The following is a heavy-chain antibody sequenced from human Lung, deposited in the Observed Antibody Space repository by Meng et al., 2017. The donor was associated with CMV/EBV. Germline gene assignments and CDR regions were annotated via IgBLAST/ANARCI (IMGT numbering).Heavy chain of an antibody. CDR3: ARDQLLLGGFYYNGMDV. CDR2: IIPIFGLA. Sequence: SXXVSXXASGGTFSSYSFSWVRQAPGQGLEWMGRIIPIFGLANYTQKFQGRVTISADKSTSIVSMELSSLRSEDTAVYYCARDQLLLGGFYYNGMDVWGQGTTVTVSS. D-gene: IGHD3/OR15-3a*01. V-gene: IGHV1-69*04. J-gene: IGHJ6*02. CDR1: GGTFSSYS.